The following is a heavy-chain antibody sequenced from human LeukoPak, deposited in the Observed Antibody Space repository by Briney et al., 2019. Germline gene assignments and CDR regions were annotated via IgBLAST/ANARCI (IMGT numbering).Heavy chain of an antibody. D-gene: IGHD2-15*01. V-gene: IGHV3-15*01. CDR2: IKSKTDGGTT. CDR1: GFTFSNAW. J-gene: IGHJ4*02. CDR3: TTSPPYCSGGSCFDY. Sequence: GGPLRLSCAAPGFTFSNAWMSWVRQAPGKGLEWVGRIKSKTDGGTTDYAAPVKGRFTISRDDSKNTLYLQMNSLKTEDTAVYYCTTSPPYCSGGSCFDYWGQGTLVTVSS.